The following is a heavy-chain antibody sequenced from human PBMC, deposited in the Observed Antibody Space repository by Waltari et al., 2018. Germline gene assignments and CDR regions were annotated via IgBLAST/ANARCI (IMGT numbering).Heavy chain of an antibody. J-gene: IGHJ1*01. CDR2: ISAYNGNT. Sequence: VQLVESGGGLVQPGGSLRLSCAASGFTFSSYWMSWVRQAPGQGLEWMGWISAYNGNTNYAQKLQGRVTMTTDTSTSTAYMELRSLRSDDTAVYYCARALPHIVVVVAATQEYFQHWGQGTLVTVSS. D-gene: IGHD2-15*01. CDR3: ARALPHIVVVVAATQEYFQH. V-gene: IGHV1-18*01. CDR1: GFTFSSYW.